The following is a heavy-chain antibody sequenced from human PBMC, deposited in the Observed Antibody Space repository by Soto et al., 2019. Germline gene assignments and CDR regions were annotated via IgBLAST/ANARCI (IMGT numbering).Heavy chain of an antibody. CDR3: ARHDLRRYFDWLSPFPQVYGMDV. CDR1: GYSFTSYW. D-gene: IGHD3-9*01. CDR2: IYPGDSDT. J-gene: IGHJ6*02. V-gene: IGHV5-51*01. Sequence: GESLKISCKGSGYSFTSYWIGWVRQMPGKGLEWMGIIYPGDSDTRYSPSFQGQVTISADKSISTAYLQWSSLKASDTAMYYCARHDLRRYFDWLSPFPQVYGMDVWGQGTTVTVSS.